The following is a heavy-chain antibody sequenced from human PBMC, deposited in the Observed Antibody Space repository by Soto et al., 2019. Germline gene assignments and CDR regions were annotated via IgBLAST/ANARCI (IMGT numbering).Heavy chain of an antibody. CDR1: GFSFSDYS. D-gene: IGHD4-17*01. J-gene: IGHJ4*02. CDR2: VSSRRTIT. V-gene: IGHV3-48*02. CDR3: ARHGYGDSFDH. Sequence: PVGSLRLSCTVSGFSFSDYSFNWIRQAPGKGLERISYVSSRRTITFYADSVKGRFTISRDNAKKSVYLQMNRLRNEDTAVYYCARHGYGDSFDHWGRGTLVTVSS.